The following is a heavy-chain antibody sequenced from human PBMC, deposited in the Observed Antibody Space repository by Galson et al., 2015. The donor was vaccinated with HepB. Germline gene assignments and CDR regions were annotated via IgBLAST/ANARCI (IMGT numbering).Heavy chain of an antibody. CDR3: ARGAFYGSERIDY. V-gene: IGHV3-33*01. Sequence: SLRLSCAASGFTFSDYGMHWVRQAPGKGPEWVAVIWDDGTNEYYADSVKGRFTISRDNSKNTLYLQMSRLRANDTAVYYCARGAFYGSERIDYWGQGIPVTVTS. D-gene: IGHD3-10*01. J-gene: IGHJ4*02. CDR1: GFTFSDYG. CDR2: IWDDGTNE.